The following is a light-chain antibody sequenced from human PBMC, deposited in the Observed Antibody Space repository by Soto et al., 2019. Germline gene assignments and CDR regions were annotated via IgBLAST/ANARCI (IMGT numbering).Light chain of an antibody. J-gene: IGKJ1*01. V-gene: IGKV3-15*01. CDR2: GAS. CDR1: QNITSN. CDR3: QQYSHWPRT. Sequence: EIVMTQSPATLSVSPGERATLACSASQNITSNLTWHQQKPVQAPRLLIYGASTRATGIPARFSGSGSGTEFTLTVSSLQSEDFAVYYCQQYSHWPRTFGQGTKVDIK.